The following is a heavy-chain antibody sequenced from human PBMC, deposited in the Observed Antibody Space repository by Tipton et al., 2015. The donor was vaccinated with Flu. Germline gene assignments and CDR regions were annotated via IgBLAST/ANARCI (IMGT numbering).Heavy chain of an antibody. CDR2: KYASGGT. CDR3: ARGSGSATGLTFFL. D-gene: IGHD3-10*01. Sequence: TLSLTCTVSGGSTSDFFWTWIRQPAGKGLEWIGRKYASGGTMYNASLKSRVTMSIDTSKNEFSLKLTSVTAADTAVYYCARGSGSATGLTFFLWGQGTLVTVSS. V-gene: IGHV4-4*07. CDR1: GGSTSDFF. J-gene: IGHJ4*02.